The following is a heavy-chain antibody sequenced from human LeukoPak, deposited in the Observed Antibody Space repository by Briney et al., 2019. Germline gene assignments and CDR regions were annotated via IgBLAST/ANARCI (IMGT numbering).Heavy chain of an antibody. Sequence: SETLSLTCTVSGGSISSSSYYWGWIRQPPGKGLEWIGSIYYSGSTYYNPSLKSRVTISVDTSKNQFSLKLSSVTAADTAVYYCARVPAAMGEGDYYYYYMDVWGKGTTVTVSS. V-gene: IGHV4-39*07. CDR3: ARVPAAMGEGDYYYYYMDV. CDR2: IYYSGST. D-gene: IGHD2-2*01. CDR1: GGSISSSSYY. J-gene: IGHJ6*03.